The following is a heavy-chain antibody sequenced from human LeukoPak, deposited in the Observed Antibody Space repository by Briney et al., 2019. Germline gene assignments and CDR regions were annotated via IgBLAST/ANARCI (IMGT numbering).Heavy chain of an antibody. CDR1: GGSISSYY. Sequence: SETLSLTCTVSGGSISSYYWSWLRQPPGKGLEWIGYIYYSGSTNYNPSLKSRVTISVDTSKNQFSLKLSSVTAADTAVYYCARVLRSYYYYYMDVWGKGTAVTVSS. CDR2: IYYSGST. J-gene: IGHJ6*03. CDR3: ARVLRSYYYYYMDV. V-gene: IGHV4-59*01.